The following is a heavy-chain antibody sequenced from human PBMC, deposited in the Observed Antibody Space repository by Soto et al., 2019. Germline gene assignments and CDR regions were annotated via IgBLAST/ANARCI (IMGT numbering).Heavy chain of an antibody. D-gene: IGHD1-7*01. CDR2: LNTYGNT. CDR3: GRESGETWDYEDS. J-gene: IGHJ5*02. V-gene: IGHV4-4*07. CDR1: GGSISSYR. Sequence: SETLSLTCTVSGGSISSYRWSWIRQPAGQGLEWIGRLNTYGNTHYNPSLKSRVTVSVDTSRNQFFLTLRSVTAADSAVYHCGRESGETWDYEDSWGQGTPVTVSS.